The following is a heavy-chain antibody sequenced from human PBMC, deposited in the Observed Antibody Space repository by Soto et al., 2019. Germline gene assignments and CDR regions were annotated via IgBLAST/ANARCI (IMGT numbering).Heavy chain of an antibody. CDR2: IYYSGST. CDR1: GGSVSSGAYY. V-gene: IGHV4-31*03. Sequence: SETLSLACTVSGGSVSSGAYYWTWIRQRPGKGLEWIGYIYYSGSTYYSPSLKSRLYISLDPSKKQFSLRLRSVTAADTAMYYCARARLRAVYAFDFWGQGTMVT. D-gene: IGHD5-12*01. CDR3: ARARLRAVYAFDF. J-gene: IGHJ3*01.